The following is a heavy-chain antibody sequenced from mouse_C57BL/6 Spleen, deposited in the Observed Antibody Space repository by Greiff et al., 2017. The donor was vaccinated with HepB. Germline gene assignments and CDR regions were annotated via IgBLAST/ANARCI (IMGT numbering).Heavy chain of an antibody. D-gene: IGHD1-1*01. V-gene: IGHV5-17*01. Sequence: EVKLVESGGGLVKPGGSLKLSCAASGFTFSDYGMHWVRQAPEKGLEWVAYISSGSSTIYYADTVKGRFSISRDNAKNTLFLQMTSLRSEDTAMYYCARLGLRFWFAYWGQGTLVTVSA. CDR3: ARLGLRFWFAY. J-gene: IGHJ3*01. CDR1: GFTFSDYG. CDR2: ISSGSSTI.